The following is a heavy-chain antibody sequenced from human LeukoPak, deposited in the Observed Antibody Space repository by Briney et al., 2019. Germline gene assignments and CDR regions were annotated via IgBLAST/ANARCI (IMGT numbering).Heavy chain of an antibody. D-gene: IGHD1-14*01. CDR3: TRYNNDHFDY. V-gene: IGHV3-33*01. J-gene: IGHJ4*02. CDR2: ITYDGSRA. CDR1: GFTFGGYG. Sequence: GGSLRLSCAGSGFTFGGYGMHWFRQTPGKGLEWVAVITYDGSRAFYADSVKGRFTISRDNSKNTMSVQMDDLRAEDTAVYYCTRYNNDHFDYWGQGILVTVSS.